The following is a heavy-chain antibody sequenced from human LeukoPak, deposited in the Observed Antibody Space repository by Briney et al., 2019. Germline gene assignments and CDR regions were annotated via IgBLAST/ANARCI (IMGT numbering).Heavy chain of an antibody. D-gene: IGHD1-26*01. Sequence: SETLSLTCAVYGGSFSGYYWSWIRQPPGKGLEWIGEINHSGSTNYNPSLKSRVTISVDTSKNQFSLKLGSVTAADTAVYYCARGREGRSGAFDIWGQGTMVTVSS. CDR3: ARGREGRSGAFDI. J-gene: IGHJ3*02. V-gene: IGHV4-34*01. CDR2: INHSGST. CDR1: GGSFSGYY.